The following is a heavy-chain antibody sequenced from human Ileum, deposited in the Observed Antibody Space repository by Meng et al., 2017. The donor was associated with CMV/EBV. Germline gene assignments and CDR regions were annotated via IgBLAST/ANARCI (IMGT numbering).Heavy chain of an antibody. J-gene: IGHJ1*01. Sequence: QYTLKESCPTLVKPTPSLTLTCTLSGFSLSTSGVGVGWIRQPPGKALEWLALIYWDDDKRYSPSLKSRLTITKDTSKNQVVLTMTNMDPVDTATYYCAHRRGIEEYFQHWGQGTLVTVSS. CDR2: IYWDDDK. CDR3: AHRRGIEEYFQH. D-gene: IGHD6-13*01. V-gene: IGHV2-5*02. CDR1: GFSLSTSGVG.